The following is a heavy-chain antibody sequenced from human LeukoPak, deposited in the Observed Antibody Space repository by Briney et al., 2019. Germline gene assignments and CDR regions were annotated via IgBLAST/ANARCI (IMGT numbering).Heavy chain of an antibody. J-gene: IGHJ6*02. CDR1: GFTFSSYS. CDR2: ISSSSYI. V-gene: IGHV3-21*04. Sequence: GGSLRLSCAASGFTFSSYSMNWVRQAPGKGLEWVSSISSSSYIYYADSVKGRFTISRDNSKNTPYLQMNSLRAEDTAVYYCAKGSTAAAGTSHYYYYHGMDVWGQGTTVTVSS. D-gene: IGHD6-13*01. CDR3: AKGSTAAAGTSHYYYYHGMDV.